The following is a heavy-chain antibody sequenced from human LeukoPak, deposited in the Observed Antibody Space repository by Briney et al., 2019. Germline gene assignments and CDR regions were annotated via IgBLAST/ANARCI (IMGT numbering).Heavy chain of an antibody. J-gene: IGHJ4*02. Sequence: PGRSLRLSCAASGFTFSSYSMHWVRQAPGKGLEWVAVISYDGSNKYYADSVKGRFTISRDNSKNTLYLQMNSLRAEDTAVYYCAKDYEEYSTDPVDYWGQGTLVTVSS. D-gene: IGHD6-13*01. V-gene: IGHV3-30*18. CDR1: GFTFSSYS. CDR3: AKDYEEYSTDPVDY. CDR2: ISYDGSNK.